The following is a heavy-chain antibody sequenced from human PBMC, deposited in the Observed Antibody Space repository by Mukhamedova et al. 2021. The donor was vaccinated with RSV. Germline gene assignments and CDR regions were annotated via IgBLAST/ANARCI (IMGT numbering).Heavy chain of an antibody. J-gene: IGHJ1*01. D-gene: IGHD6-13*01. V-gene: IGHV3-23*01. Sequence: GKGLEWLSAISGSGTSSYANDADSVKGRFTISRDNSENTVSLQMKRLRAEDTAVYYCAAYSNSWYAGEYFQILGQGALVHDSS. CDR3: AAYSNSWYAGEYFQI. CDR2: ISGSGTSS.